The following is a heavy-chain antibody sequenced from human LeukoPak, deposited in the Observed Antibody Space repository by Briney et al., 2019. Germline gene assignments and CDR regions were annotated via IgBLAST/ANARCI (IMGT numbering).Heavy chain of an antibody. CDR2: IKSKTDGGTT. J-gene: IGHJ6*03. D-gene: IGHD6-19*01. V-gene: IGHV3-15*01. CDR1: GFTFSSYA. CDR3: TTGIAVADAASWYYTDV. Sequence: GGSLRLSCAASGFTFSSYAMSWVRQAPGKGLEWVGRIKSKTDGGTTDYAAPVKGRFTISRDDSKNTLYLQMNSLKTEDTAVYYCTTGIAVADAASWYYTDVWGKGTTVTISS.